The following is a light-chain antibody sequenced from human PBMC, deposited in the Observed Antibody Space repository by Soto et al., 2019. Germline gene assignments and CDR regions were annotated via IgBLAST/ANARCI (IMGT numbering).Light chain of an antibody. CDR3: QSYENSRTGFYV. Sequence: QSALTQPPSVSGAPGQRVAISCSGSSSDIGAGFDVNWYQHLPGTAPKLLIYGSTNRPSGVPGRFSGSKSGTSASLVISGLQAEDEADYYCQSYENSRTGFYVFGTGTKVTVL. CDR1: SSDIGAGFD. V-gene: IGLV1-40*01. CDR2: GST. J-gene: IGLJ1*01.